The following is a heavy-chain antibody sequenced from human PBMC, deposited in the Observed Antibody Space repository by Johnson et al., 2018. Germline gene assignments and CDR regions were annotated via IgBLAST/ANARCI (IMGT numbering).Heavy chain of an antibody. CDR2: ISYDGRNK. CDR1: GFTFSSYG. V-gene: IGHV3-30*18. D-gene: IGHD1-26*01. J-gene: IGHJ1*01. CDR3: ANEGVMEWEYYGPFQY. Sequence: QLVESGGGVVQPGRSLRLSCAASGFTFSSYGMHWVRQAPGKGLEWVAVISYDGRNKYYADSVKGRFTISRDNSKNTLYLKMNSLRAEETAVYYWANEGVMEWEYYGPFQYWGPGTLVTVAS.